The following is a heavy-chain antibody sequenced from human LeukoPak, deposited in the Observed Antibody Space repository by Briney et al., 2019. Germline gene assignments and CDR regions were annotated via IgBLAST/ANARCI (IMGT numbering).Heavy chain of an antibody. D-gene: IGHD6-19*01. CDR3: ARGLTLYYFDY. V-gene: IGHV4-59*01. CDR1: AGSMSGYY. J-gene: IGHJ4*02. Sequence: SETLSLTCTVSAGSMSGYYWNWIRQPPGKGLEWIGYIYYTGSTNYNPSLKSRVTISVDTSKNQFSLKLSSVTAADTAVYYCARGLTLYYFDYWGQGTLVTVSS. CDR2: IYYTGST.